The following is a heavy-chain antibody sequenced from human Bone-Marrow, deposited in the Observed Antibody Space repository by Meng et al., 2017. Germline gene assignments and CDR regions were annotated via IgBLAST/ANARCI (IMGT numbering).Heavy chain of an antibody. CDR3: ARLDDTGIDY. CDR1: GGSISSSFFD. CDR2: IYYTGST. D-gene: IGHD5-18*01. V-gene: IGHV4-39*01. Sequence: QLQLQESGPGLVKPAETLSRTCTGSGGSISSSFFDWGWVRQPPGKGLEWIGSIYYTGSTYYNPSLKSRVTISIDTSKNQFSLKLSSVTAADTAVYYCARLDDTGIDYWGQGILVTVSS. J-gene: IGHJ4*02.